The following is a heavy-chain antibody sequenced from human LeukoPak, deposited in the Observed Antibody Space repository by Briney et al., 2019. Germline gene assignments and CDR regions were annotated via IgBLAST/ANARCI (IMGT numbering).Heavy chain of an antibody. D-gene: IGHD5-18*01. CDR1: GFTFSSYA. J-gene: IGHJ4*02. V-gene: IGHV3-30-3*01. Sequence: GGSLRLSCAASGFTFSSYAMHWVRQAPGKGLEWVAVISNDGSNKYYADSVKGRFTISRDNSKNTLYLQMNSLRAEDTAVYDCARDVDTAMTFDYWGQGTLVTVSS. CDR2: ISNDGSNK. CDR3: ARDVDTAMTFDY.